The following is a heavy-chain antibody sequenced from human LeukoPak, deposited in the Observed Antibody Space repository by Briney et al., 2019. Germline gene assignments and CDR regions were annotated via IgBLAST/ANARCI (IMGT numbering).Heavy chain of an antibody. V-gene: IGHV4-59*01. D-gene: IGHD7-27*01. CDR1: GASISSYY. J-gene: IGHJ4*02. CDR2: INYSGST. Sequence: SETLSPTCTVSGASISSYYWSWIRQPPGKGLEWVGYINYSGSTNYNPSLKSRVTISIDTSKNQFSLKLSSVTAADTAVYYCARDTGLTEFDFWGQGTLVTVSS. CDR3: ARDTGLTEFDF.